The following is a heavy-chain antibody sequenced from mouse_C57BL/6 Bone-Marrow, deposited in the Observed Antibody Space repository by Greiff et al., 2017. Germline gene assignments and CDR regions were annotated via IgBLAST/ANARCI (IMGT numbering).Heavy chain of an antibody. V-gene: IGHV5-6*01. J-gene: IGHJ4*01. D-gene: IGHD2-5*01. CDR3: ARHEDYYSNYDDYAMDY. CDR1: GFTFSSYG. CDR2: ISSGGSYN. Sequence: EVMLVESGGDLVKPGGSLKLSCAASGFTFSSYGMSWVRQTPDKRLEWVATISSGGSYNYYPDSVKGRFTISRDNAKNTLYLQMSSLKSEDTAMYYCARHEDYYSNYDDYAMDYWGQGTSVTVSS.